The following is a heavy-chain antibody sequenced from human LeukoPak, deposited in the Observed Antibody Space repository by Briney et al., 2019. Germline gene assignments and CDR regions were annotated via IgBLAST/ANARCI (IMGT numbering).Heavy chain of an antibody. D-gene: IGHD4-17*01. CDR1: GFTVSSNY. V-gene: IGHV3-53*01. J-gene: IGHJ4*02. Sequence: GGSLRLSCAASGFTVSSNYMTWVRQAPGKGLEWVSVIYSGGTTYYADSVKGRFTISRDNSKNTLYLQMNSLRAEDTAVYYCARVMDYGLYYFDYGGQGTLVTVS. CDR2: IYSGGTT. CDR3: ARVMDYGLYYFDY.